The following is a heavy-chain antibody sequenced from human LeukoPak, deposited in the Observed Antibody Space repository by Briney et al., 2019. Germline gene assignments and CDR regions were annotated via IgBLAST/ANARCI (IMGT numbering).Heavy chain of an antibody. CDR2: IYYSGST. CDR1: GGSISSSSYY. CDR3: ASHGGKSGYYFGFDP. J-gene: IGHJ5*02. Sequence: SETLSLTCTVSGGSISSSSYYWGWIRQPPGKGLERIGSIYYSGSTYYNPSLKSRVTISVDTSKNQFSLKLSSVTAADTAVYYCASHGGKSGYYFGFDPWGQGTLVTVSP. D-gene: IGHD3-3*01. V-gene: IGHV4-39*01.